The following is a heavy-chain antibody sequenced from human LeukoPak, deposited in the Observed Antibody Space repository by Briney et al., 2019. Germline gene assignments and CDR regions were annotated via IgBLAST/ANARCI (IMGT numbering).Heavy chain of an antibody. V-gene: IGHV4-59*11. D-gene: IGHD4-23*01. CDR1: GGSIRGHY. J-gene: IGHJ4*02. CDR3: ARDRGAQNYGGDYFDY. CDR2: IYYSGSN. Sequence: PSETLSLTCTVSGGSIRGHYWSWIRQPPGKGRECIGRIYYSGSNNYNPSLKSRVTISVDTSENQFSLRLSSVTAADTAIYYCARDRGAQNYGGDYFDYWGQGTLVTVSS.